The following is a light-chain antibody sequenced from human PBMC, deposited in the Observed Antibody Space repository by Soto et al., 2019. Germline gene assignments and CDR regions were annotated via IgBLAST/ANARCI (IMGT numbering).Light chain of an antibody. CDR2: RVS. CDR3: ISYTVSRSYV. V-gene: IGLV2-14*01. Sequence: QSVLTQPASVSGYPGQSITIYCSGTSSDIGAYDHVAWFQQFPGKTPKLVIYRVSNRPSVVSYRFSGSKSGNTASLTISGLQADDEADYYCISYTVSRSYVFGPGTKVTVL. J-gene: IGLJ1*01. CDR1: SSDIGAYDH.